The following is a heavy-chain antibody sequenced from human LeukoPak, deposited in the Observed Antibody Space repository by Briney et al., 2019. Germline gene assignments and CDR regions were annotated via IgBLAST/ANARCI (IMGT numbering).Heavy chain of an antibody. Sequence: SETLSLTCSVSGGSISSYYWSWIRQPPGKVLECIGYIYYSGSTNYNPSLKSRVTISVDTSKNHFSLNLSSVTAADTAVYYCARRVRAYCSGGSCYDDWYFDLWGRGTLVTVSS. CDR2: IYYSGST. D-gene: IGHD2-15*01. CDR1: GGSISSYY. V-gene: IGHV4-59*08. J-gene: IGHJ2*01. CDR3: ARRVRAYCSGGSCYDDWYFDL.